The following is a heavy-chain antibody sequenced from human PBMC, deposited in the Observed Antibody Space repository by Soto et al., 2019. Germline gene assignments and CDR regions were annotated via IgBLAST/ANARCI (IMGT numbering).Heavy chain of an antibody. CDR3: ARVFARDYDILTGYRGTYYYYYMDV. J-gene: IGHJ6*03. Sequence: GGSLRLSCAASGFTFSSYSMNWVRQAPGKGLEWVSSISSSSSYIYYADSVKGRFTISRDNAKNSLYLQMNSLRAEDTAVYYCARVFARDYDILTGYRGTYYYYYMDVWGKGTTVTVSS. V-gene: IGHV3-21*01. D-gene: IGHD3-9*01. CDR1: GFTFSSYS. CDR2: ISSSSSYI.